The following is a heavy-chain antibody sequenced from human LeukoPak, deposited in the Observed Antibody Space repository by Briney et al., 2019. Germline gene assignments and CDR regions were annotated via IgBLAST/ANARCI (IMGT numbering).Heavy chain of an antibody. D-gene: IGHD3-22*01. Sequence: SETLSLTCAVYGGSFSGYYWSWIRQPPGKGLEWIGEINHSGSTNYNPSLKSRVTMSVDTSKNQFSLKLSSVTAADTAVYYCARGRSAFDSSGPFDYWGQGTLVTVSS. J-gene: IGHJ4*02. CDR1: GGSFSGYY. CDR2: INHSGST. V-gene: IGHV4-34*01. CDR3: ARGRSAFDSSGPFDY.